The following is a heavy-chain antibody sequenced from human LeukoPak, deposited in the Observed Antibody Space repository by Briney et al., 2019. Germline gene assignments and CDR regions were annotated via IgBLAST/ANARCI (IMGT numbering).Heavy chain of an antibody. D-gene: IGHD3-3*01. Sequence: SETLSLTCTVSGGSISSSSYYWGWIRQPPGKGLEWIGSIYYSGSTYYNPSLKSRVTISVDTSKNQFSLKLSSVTAADTAVYYCARDCFTTFGVVMGAFDIWGQGTMVTVSS. V-gene: IGHV4-39*07. J-gene: IGHJ3*02. CDR2: IYYSGST. CDR3: ARDCFTTFGVVMGAFDI. CDR1: GGSISSSSYY.